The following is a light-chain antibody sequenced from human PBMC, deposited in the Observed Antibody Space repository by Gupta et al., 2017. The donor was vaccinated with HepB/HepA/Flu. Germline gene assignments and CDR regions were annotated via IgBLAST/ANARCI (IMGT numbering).Light chain of an antibody. V-gene: IGKV1-33*01. CDR3: QQDDNLIT. J-gene: IGKJ5*01. Sequence: DIQMTQSPSSLSASVGDRVTITCQASQDISNYLNWYQQKPGKAPKLLIYDASNLETGVPSRFSGSGSGTDFTFTSSSLQPEDIATYYWQQDDNLITFGQGTRMEIK. CDR1: QDISNY. CDR2: DAS.